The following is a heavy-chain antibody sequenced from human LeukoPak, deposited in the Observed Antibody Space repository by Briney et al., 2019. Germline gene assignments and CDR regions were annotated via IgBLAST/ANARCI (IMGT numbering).Heavy chain of an antibody. V-gene: IGHV3-23*01. J-gene: IGHJ3*02. CDR2: ISGSGGST. CDR3: AGQLSSSHGDAFDI. D-gene: IGHD6-13*01. Sequence: GGSLRLSCAASGFTFSSSAMNWVRQAPGKGLEWVSAISGSGGSTYYADSVKGRFTISRDNSKNTLYLQMNSLRAEDTAVYYCAGQLSSSHGDAFDIWGQGTMVTVSS. CDR1: GFTFSSSA.